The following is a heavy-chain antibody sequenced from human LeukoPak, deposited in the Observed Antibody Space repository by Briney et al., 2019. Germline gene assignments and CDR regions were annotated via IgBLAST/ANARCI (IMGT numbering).Heavy chain of an antibody. CDR3: ARDQSGSYGD. V-gene: IGHV3-7*01. J-gene: IGHJ4*02. CDR1: GFPFSSYW. Sequence: GGSLSLSFAASGFPFSSYWMSWVRQAPGKGLEWVANIKQDGSEKYYVDSVKGRFTISRDNAKNSLYLQMNSLRAEDTAVYYCARDQSGSYGDWGQGTLVTVSS. D-gene: IGHD1-26*01. CDR2: IKQDGSEK.